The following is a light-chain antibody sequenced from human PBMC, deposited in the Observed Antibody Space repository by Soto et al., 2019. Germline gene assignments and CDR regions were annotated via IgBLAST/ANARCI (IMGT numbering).Light chain of an antibody. CDR2: DAS. CDR1: QNVYNN. V-gene: IGKV3-15*01. J-gene: IGKJ4*01. CDR3: QQCRNWPLT. Sequence: EIVMTQSPATLSASPGEGATPSCKAGQNVYNNLARYQQRPGQPPRLLIYDASTRATGISARFSGSGYGTEFTLNISSLQSEDFAVYFCQQCRNWPLTFGGGTKVDIK.